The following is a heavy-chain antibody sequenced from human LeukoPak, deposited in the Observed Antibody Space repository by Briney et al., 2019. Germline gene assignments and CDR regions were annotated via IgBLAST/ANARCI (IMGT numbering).Heavy chain of an antibody. CDR3: VRKTLGSGWYFFDF. CDR1: GDTFTDYS. CDR2: INPKSGAT. D-gene: IGHD6-19*01. V-gene: IGHV1-2*02. Sequence: ASVEVSCKAPGDTFTDYSIHWVRQAPGQGLEWMGSINPKSGATKVAQKFEGRVTMTRDTPISTAYLELSSLTSDDTAVFYCVRKTLGSGWYFFDFWGQGTPVTVSS. J-gene: IGHJ4*02.